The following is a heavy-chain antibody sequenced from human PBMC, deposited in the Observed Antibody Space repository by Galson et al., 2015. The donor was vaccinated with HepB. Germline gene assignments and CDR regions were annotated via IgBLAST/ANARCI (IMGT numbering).Heavy chain of an antibody. CDR1: GYTFTSYG. CDR3: ARWGGYDYSYYYYGMDV. CDR2: ISAYNGNT. Sequence: SVKVSCKASGYTFTSYGISWVRQAPGQGLEWMGWISAYNGNTNYAQKLQGRVTMTTDTSTSTAYMELRSLRSDDTAVYYCARWGGYDYSYYYYGMDVWGQGTTVTVSS. D-gene: IGHD5-12*01. J-gene: IGHJ6*02. V-gene: IGHV1-18*01.